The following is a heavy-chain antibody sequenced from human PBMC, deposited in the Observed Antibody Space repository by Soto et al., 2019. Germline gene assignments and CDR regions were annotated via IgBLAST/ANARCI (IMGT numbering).Heavy chain of an antibody. V-gene: IGHV4-59*01. CDR3: GGGQKRGYSYGSYYYYGMDV. J-gene: IGHJ6*02. CDR1: GGSISSYY. Sequence: SETLSLTCTVSGGSISSYYWSWIRQPPGKGLEWIGYIYYSGSTNYNPSLKSRVTISVDTSKNQFSLKLSSVTAADTAVYYCGGGQKRGYSYGSYYYYGMDVWGQGTTVTVSS. CDR2: IYYSGST. D-gene: IGHD5-18*01.